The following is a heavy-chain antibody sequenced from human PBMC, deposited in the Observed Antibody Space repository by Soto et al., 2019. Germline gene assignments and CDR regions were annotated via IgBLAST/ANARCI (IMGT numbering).Heavy chain of an antibody. D-gene: IGHD3-16*01. CDR3: ARWGTRGGLDV. Sequence: QVQLVESGGGVVQPGTSLRVSCVGSGFTFRSYVIHWVRQAPGKGLEWVALTSYDGSDKYYGDSVRGRFTISRDNSRNTVDLQMDSRRLENTVLYSWARWGTRGGLDVWGQGTLVSVSS. V-gene: IGHV3-30*19. J-gene: IGHJ1*01. CDR2: TSYDGSDK. CDR1: GFTFRSYV.